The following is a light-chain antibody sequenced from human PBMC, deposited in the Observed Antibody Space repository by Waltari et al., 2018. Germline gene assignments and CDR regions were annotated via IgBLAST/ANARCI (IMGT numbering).Light chain of an antibody. V-gene: IGLV2-11*01. CDR2: SVN. J-gene: IGLJ1*01. CDR1: HAHY. CDR3: STYRGNYV. Sequence: QSVLPQPHSVSGSPGQSVTISCHRTHAHYVSWYQQHPGKGPKHLIFSVNKRPSGVPDRFSGSKSGDTASLTISGLRTDDEADYYCSTYRGNYVFGSGTAVTVL.